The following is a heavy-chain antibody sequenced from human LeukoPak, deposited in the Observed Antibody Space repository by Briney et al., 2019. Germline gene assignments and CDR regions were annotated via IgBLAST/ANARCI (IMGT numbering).Heavy chain of an antibody. CDR2: IKQDGSET. CDR1: GYTFSDYW. V-gene: IGHV3-7*01. D-gene: IGHD2-15*01. CDR3: ARDQGILFFDS. Sequence: GGSLRLSCSASGYTFSDYWMSWVRQAPGKGPEYVANIKQDGSETYYVDSVKGRFTISRDNAKNSVYLQMNSLGVEDTAVYYCARDQGILFFDSWGQGTLVTVSS. J-gene: IGHJ4*02.